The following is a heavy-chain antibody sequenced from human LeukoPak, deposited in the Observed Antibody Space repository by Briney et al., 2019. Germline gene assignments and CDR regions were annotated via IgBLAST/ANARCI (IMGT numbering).Heavy chain of an antibody. Sequence: RPGGSLRLSCAASGFTFIGSAMNWVRQASGKGLEGFGGIRSKVNSYATPYAASVKVRFTISRDDSKNTAYLQMNSLKTEDTAVYYCTRTGGAGGSGSYQNAFDIWGQGTMVTVSS. D-gene: IGHD3-10*01. J-gene: IGHJ3*02. CDR3: TRTGGAGGSGSYQNAFDI. CDR2: IRSKVNSYAT. V-gene: IGHV3-73*01. CDR1: GFTFIGSA.